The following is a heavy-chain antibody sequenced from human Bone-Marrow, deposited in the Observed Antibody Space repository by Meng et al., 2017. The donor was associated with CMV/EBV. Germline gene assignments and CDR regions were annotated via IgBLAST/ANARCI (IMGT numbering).Heavy chain of an antibody. CDR2: INHSGST. CDR1: GGSFSGYY. Sequence: SEPLSLTCAVYGGSFSGYYWSWIRQPPGKGLEWIGEINHSGSTNYNPSLKSRVTISVDTSKNQFPLKLSYVTAADTAVYYCARGQLLITIFGVVTNHWFDPWGQGTLVTVSS. V-gene: IGHV4-34*01. J-gene: IGHJ5*02. D-gene: IGHD3-3*01. CDR3: ARGQLLITIFGVVTNHWFDP.